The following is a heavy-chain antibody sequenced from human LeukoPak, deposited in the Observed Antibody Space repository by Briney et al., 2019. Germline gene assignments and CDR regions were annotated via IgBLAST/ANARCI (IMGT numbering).Heavy chain of an antibody. CDR3: ARDSYYYGSGSYKAPWYFDY. J-gene: IGHJ4*02. CDR1: GGSISSGSYY. V-gene: IGHV4-61*02. D-gene: IGHD3-10*01. Sequence: PSQTLSLTCTVSGGSISSGSYYWSWIRQPAGKGLEWIGRIYTSGSTNYNPSLKSRVTISVDTSKNQFSLKLSSVTAADTAVYYCARDSYYYGSGSYKAPWYFDYWGQGTLVTVSS. CDR2: IYTSGST.